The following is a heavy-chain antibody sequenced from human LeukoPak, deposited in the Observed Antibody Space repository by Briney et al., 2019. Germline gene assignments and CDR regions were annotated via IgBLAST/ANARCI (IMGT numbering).Heavy chain of an antibody. CDR1: GFTFSCYG. Sequence: GRSPRLSCAASGFTFSCYGMHWVRQAPGRGLEGGAVIWYDGSNKYYADSVKGRFTISRDNSKNTLYLQMNSLRAEGTAVYYCAKDTNDFSNYNWFDPWGQGTLVTVSS. D-gene: IGHD4-11*01. CDR3: AKDTNDFSNYNWFDP. V-gene: IGHV3-33*06. J-gene: IGHJ5*02. CDR2: IWYDGSNK.